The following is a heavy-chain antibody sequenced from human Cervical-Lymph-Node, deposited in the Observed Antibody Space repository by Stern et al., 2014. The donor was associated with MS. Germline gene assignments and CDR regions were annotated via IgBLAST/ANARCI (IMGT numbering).Heavy chain of an antibody. CDR3: ASPLTATSVPFGYYGMDV. D-gene: IGHD4-17*01. CDR2: IVPLFGKP. Sequence: VQLVQSGAEVKKPGSSVKGSCKASGGTFSNYATSWVRQAPGQGVEGMGGIVPLFGKPHYAQKFQGRVTITADESTSTAYMDLSSLRSEDTAVYYCASPLTATSVPFGYYGMDVWGQGTTVTVS. V-gene: IGHV1-69*01. CDR1: GGTFSNYA. J-gene: IGHJ6*02.